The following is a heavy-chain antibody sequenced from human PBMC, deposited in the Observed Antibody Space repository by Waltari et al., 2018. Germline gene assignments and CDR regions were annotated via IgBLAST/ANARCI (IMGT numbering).Heavy chain of an antibody. CDR3: ARDTYYFDSGSST. D-gene: IGHD3-10*01. CDR1: GASVSIGRYY. CDR2: MSHSGST. Sequence: QVQLQESGPGLVKPSETLSLTCTVSGASVSIGRYYWSWVRQPPGKGLEWIGFMSHSGSTNYNPSLKSRVTISLDTSKNQLSLRLTSVSAADTAVYYCARDTYYFDSGSSTWGHGTLVTVSS. J-gene: IGHJ5*01. V-gene: IGHV4-61*01.